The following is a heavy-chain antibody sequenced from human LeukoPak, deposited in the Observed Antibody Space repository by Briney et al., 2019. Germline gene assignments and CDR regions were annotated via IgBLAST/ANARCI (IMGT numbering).Heavy chain of an antibody. J-gene: IGHJ4*02. Sequence: SVKVPCKASGGTFSSYAISWVRQAPGQGLEWMGGIIPIFGTANYAQKFQGRVTITADESTSTAYMELSRLRSDDTAVYYCAREQGYSYGPLAPDYWGQGTLVTVSS. D-gene: IGHD5-18*01. CDR3: AREQGYSYGPLAPDY. CDR1: GGTFSSYA. V-gene: IGHV1-69*01. CDR2: IIPIFGTA.